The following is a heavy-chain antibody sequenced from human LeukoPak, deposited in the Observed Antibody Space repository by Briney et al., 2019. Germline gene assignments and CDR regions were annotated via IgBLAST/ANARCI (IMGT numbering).Heavy chain of an antibody. J-gene: IGHJ4*02. D-gene: IGHD6-6*01. CDR1: GYNFTNYW. V-gene: IGHV5-51*01. CDR3: ARRSGIAPRLFDY. CDR2: TNPGDSDT. Sequence: GESLKISCKGSGYNFTNYWIDWVRQMPGKGLEWMGITNPGDSDTRYSPSFQGQVTFSADESISTAYLQWSSLKASDTAIYYCARRSGIAPRLFDYWGQGTLVTVSS.